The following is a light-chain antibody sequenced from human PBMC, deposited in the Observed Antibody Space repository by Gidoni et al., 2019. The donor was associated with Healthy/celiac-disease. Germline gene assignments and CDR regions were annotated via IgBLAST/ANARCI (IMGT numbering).Light chain of an antibody. V-gene: IGKV1-33*01. Sequence: DIQMTQSPSSLSASVGDRVTITCQASQDISNYLNWYPQKPGEAPKLLIYDASNLETGVPSRFSGSGSGTDFTFTISSLQPEDIATYYCQQYDNLPPYTFGPGTKVDIK. CDR1: QDISNY. J-gene: IGKJ3*01. CDR3: QQYDNLPPYT. CDR2: DAS.